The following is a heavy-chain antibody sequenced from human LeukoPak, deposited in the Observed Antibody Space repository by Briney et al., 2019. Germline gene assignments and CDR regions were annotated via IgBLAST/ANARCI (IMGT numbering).Heavy chain of an antibody. CDR2: ISRSGGT. Sequence: SETLSLTCTVSGGSISGYNWHWIRQPPGKGLEWIGYISRSGGTNYNPSLKSRVTISRDTSKNQFSLILTSLTAADTAVYFCARAAYSDGWSYVYFDYWGQGTLVTVSS. CDR1: GGSISGYN. J-gene: IGHJ4*02. V-gene: IGHV4-59*01. CDR3: ARAAYSDGWSYVYFDY. D-gene: IGHD6-19*01.